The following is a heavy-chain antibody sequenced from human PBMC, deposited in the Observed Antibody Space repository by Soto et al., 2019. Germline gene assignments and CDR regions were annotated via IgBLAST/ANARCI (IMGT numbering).Heavy chain of an antibody. CDR2: IVVGSGNT. CDR3: AASIVYYDILTGYYSNYYYGMDV. V-gene: IGHV1-58*01. D-gene: IGHD3-9*01. Sequence: QMQLVQSGPEVKKPGTSVKVSCKASGFTFTSSAVQWVRQARGQRLEWIGWIVVGSGNTNYAQKFQERVTITRDMSTRTAYMELSSLRSEDAAVYYCAASIVYYDILTGYYSNYYYGMDVWGQGTTVTVSS. CDR1: GFTFTSSA. J-gene: IGHJ6*02.